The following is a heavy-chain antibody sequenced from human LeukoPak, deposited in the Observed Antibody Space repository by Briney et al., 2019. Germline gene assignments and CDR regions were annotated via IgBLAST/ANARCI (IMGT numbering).Heavy chain of an antibody. CDR3: ARDGGLVVTA. J-gene: IGHJ5*02. CDR1: GFTFSSYA. Sequence: PGRSLRLSCAASGFTFSSYAMHWVRQAPGKGLEWVAVISYDGSNKYYADPVKGRFTISRDNSKNTLYLQMNSLRAEDTAVYYCARDGGLVVTAWGQGTLVTVSS. CDR2: ISYDGSNK. D-gene: IGHD2-21*02. V-gene: IGHV3-30*04.